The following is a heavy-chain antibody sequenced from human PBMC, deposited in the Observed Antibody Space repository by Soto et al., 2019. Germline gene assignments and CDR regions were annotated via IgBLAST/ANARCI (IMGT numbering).Heavy chain of an antibody. CDR1: GGSMSNGYYY. Sequence: PSETLFLTCTVSGGSMSNGYYYWSWVRQNPGKGLEWIGHIYHSGRTYYNPSLKSRVGILVDTSKNQFSLNLNSVTAADTAVYYCARWVEVSLDYFDSWGQGTPVTVSS. D-gene: IGHD1-20*01. J-gene: IGHJ4*02. CDR3: ARWVEVSLDYFDS. V-gene: IGHV4-31*03. CDR2: IYHSGRT.